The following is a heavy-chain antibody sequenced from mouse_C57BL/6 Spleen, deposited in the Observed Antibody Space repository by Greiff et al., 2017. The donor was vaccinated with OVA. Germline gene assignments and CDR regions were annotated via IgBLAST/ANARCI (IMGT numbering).Heavy chain of an antibody. J-gene: IGHJ1*03. D-gene: IGHD2-12*01. V-gene: IGHV1-80*01. Sequence: QVQLKESGAELVKPGASVKISCKASGYAFSSYWMNWVKQRPGKGLEWIGQIYPGDGDTNYNGKFKGKATLTADKSSSTAYMQLSSLTSEDSAVYFCARTGVYALDVWGTGTTVTVSS. CDR3: ARTGVYALDV. CDR1: GYAFSSYW. CDR2: IYPGDGDT.